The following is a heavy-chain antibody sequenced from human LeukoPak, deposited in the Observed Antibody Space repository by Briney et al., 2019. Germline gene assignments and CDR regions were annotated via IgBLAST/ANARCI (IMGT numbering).Heavy chain of an antibody. V-gene: IGHV3-74*01. D-gene: IGHD1-7*01. J-gene: IGHJ4*02. CDR2: IYSDGGTT. CDR3: VRDGTSTTPFDY. CDR1: GFTFSNYW. Sequence: GGSLRLSCAASGFTFSNYWMHWVRHAPGKGLVWVSLIYSDGGTTISADSVKGRFTISRDNAKNTLYLQMNSLRAEDTALYYCVRDGTSTTPFDYWGQGTLVTVSS.